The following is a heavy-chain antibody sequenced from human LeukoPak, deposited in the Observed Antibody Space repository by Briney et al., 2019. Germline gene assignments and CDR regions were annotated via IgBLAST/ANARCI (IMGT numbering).Heavy chain of an antibody. CDR1: GFTFSAYS. CDR2: ISSSGTYI. CDR3: ARDFRYSGSYHHWFDP. Sequence: GGSLRLSCAAAGFTFSAYSINWVRQAPGRGLEWVSSISSSGTYIYYADSVKGRFTISRDNAKNSLSLQMNSLRAEDTAVYYCARDFRYSGSYHHWFDPWGQGTLVTVSS. J-gene: IGHJ5*02. D-gene: IGHD1-26*01. V-gene: IGHV3-21*01.